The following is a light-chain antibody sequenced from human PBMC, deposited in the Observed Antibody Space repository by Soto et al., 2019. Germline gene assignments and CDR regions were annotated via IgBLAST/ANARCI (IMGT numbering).Light chain of an antibody. Sequence: QSVLTQPASVSGSPGQSITISCTGTSSDVCGYNYVSWYQQHPGKAPKLMIYEVSNRPSGVSDRFSGSKSGNTASLTISGLQAEDEADYYCSSYTRSTTYVFGTGTKLTVL. CDR2: EVS. CDR3: SSYTRSTTYV. V-gene: IGLV2-14*01. J-gene: IGLJ1*01. CDR1: SSDVCGYNY.